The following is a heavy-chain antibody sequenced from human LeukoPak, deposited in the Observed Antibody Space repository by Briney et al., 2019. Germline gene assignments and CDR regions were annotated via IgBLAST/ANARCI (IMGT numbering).Heavy chain of an antibody. CDR2: ISGYNGNT. J-gene: IGHJ6*02. CDR1: GYTFTSYG. Sequence: ASVKVSCKASGYTFTSYGISWVRQAPGQGLAWMGWISGYNGNTNYAQKLQGRVTMTTDTSTSTAYMELRSLRSDDTAVYYCGRRPGGPSYYYGLDVWGQGTTVTVSS. CDR3: GRRPGGPSYYYGLDV. V-gene: IGHV1-18*01. D-gene: IGHD3-10*01.